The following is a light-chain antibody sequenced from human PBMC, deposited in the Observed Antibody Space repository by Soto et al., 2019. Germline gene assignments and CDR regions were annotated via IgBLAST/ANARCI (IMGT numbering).Light chain of an antibody. V-gene: IGLV2-14*01. CDR1: SSDVGAYNY. CDR2: EVS. CDR3: SSYTSSSTLGV. J-gene: IGLJ1*01. Sequence: QSALAQPASVSGSPGQSITISFTVTSSDVGAYNYVSWYQQHPGKAPKLMIYEVSNRPSGVSNRFSGSKSGRTASLTISGLQAEDEADYYCSSYTSSSTLGVFGTGTKVTVL.